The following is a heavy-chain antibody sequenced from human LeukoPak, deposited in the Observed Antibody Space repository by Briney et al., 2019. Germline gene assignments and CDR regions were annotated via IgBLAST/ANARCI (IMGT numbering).Heavy chain of an antibody. CDR3: ARDPIRDGYTP. V-gene: IGHV4-34*01. CDR1: GGSLSGYY. CDR2: INHSGST. J-gene: IGHJ5*02. Sequence: PSETLSLTCAVSGGSLSGYYWSWIRQTPGKGLEWIGEINHSGSTNHNPSLKSRVTISVDTSKNQFSLKLSSVTAADTAVYYCARDPIRDGYTPWGQGTLVTVSS. D-gene: IGHD5-24*01.